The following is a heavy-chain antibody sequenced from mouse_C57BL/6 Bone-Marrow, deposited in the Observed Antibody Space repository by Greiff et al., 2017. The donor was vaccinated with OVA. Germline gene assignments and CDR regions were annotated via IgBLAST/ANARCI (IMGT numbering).Heavy chain of an antibody. Sequence: QVQLKQPGAELVKPGASVKLSCKASGYTFTSYWMHWVKQRPGQGLEWIGMIHPNSGSTNYNEKFKSKATLTVDKSSSTAYMQLSSLTSEDSAVYYCASGGYEYDGAGDYAMDYWGQGTSVTVSS. CDR1: GYTFTSYW. D-gene: IGHD2-4*01. CDR2: IHPNSGST. V-gene: IGHV1-64*01. J-gene: IGHJ4*01. CDR3: ASGGYEYDGAGDYAMDY.